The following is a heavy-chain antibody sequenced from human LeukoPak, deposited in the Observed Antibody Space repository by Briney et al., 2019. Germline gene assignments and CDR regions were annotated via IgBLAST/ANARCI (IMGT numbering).Heavy chain of an antibody. CDR3: AKGYYYDSSGYYYLPDYFDY. J-gene: IGHJ4*02. CDR1: GFTFSSYA. V-gene: IGHV3-23*01. Sequence: GGSLRLSCAASGFTFSSYAMSWVRQAPGKGLEWVSAISGSGGSTYYADSVKGRFTISRDNSKNTLYLQMNSLRAEDTGVYYCAKGYYYDSSGYYYLPDYFDYWGQGTLVTVSS. D-gene: IGHD3-22*01. CDR2: ISGSGGST.